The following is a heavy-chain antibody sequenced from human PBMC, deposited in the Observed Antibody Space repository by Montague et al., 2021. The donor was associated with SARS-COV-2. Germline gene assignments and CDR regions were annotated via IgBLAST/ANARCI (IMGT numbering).Heavy chain of an antibody. Sequence: PALVKPTQTLTLTCTFSGFSLDSRGVGVGWIRQPPGKALECLALIYWNDDKRYSPSLKTRLTVTKDTSKNQVVLTMTNMDPVDTATYFCAHKKNGWPIEFAFWGQGALVTVSS. J-gene: IGHJ4*02. CDR1: GFSLDSRGVG. V-gene: IGHV2-5*01. CDR2: IYWNDDK. CDR3: AHKKNGWPIEFAF. D-gene: IGHD6-19*01.